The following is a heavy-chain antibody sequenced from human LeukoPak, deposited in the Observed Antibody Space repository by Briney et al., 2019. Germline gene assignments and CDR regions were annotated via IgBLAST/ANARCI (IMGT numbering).Heavy chain of an antibody. CDR2: ITTSDGNT. CDR3: AKDGGLWVSAHWGDS. J-gene: IGHJ4*02. Sequence: GGSLRLSCAASGFTFSSYTMSWVRQAPGKGLEWVSTITTSDGNTYYADSVKGRFTVSRDNSKNTLFLQMNSLRAEDTAVYYCAKDGGLWVSAHWGDSWGRGTLVTASS. V-gene: IGHV3-23*01. CDR1: GFTFSSYT. D-gene: IGHD7-27*01.